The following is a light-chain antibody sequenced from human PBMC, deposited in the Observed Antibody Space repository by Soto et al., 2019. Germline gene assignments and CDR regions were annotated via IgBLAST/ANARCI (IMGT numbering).Light chain of an antibody. CDR2: LGS. CDR1: QSLLHSNGYNY. Sequence: DIVMTQSPLSLPVTPGEPASISCRSSQSLLHSNGYNYLEWYLQKPGQSPQLLFYLGSNRASGGPDRLSGSGSGTDFTLTISGLQPEDRAVYYCLRRNRSPPTFGQGTK. J-gene: IGKJ1*01. V-gene: IGKV2-28*01. CDR3: LRRNRSPPT.